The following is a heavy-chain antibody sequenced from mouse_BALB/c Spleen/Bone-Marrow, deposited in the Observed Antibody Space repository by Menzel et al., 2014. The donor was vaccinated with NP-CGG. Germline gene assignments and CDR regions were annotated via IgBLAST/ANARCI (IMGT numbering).Heavy chain of an antibody. J-gene: IGHJ3*01. CDR2: IWAGGST. V-gene: IGHV2-9*02. D-gene: IGHD2-1*01. Sequence: VKLQESGPGLVAPSQSLSITCTVSGFSLTSYGVHWVRQPPGKGPEWLGVIWAGGSTNYNSALMSRLSISKDNSKSQVFLKMNSLQTDDTTMYYCARDHYGNYGGSFFAYWGQGTLVTVSA. CDR1: GFSLTSYG. CDR3: ARDHYGNYGGSFFAY.